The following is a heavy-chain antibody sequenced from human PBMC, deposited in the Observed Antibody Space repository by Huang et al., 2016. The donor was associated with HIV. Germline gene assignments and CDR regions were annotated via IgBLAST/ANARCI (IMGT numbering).Heavy chain of an antibody. J-gene: IGHJ4*02. D-gene: IGHD5-12*01. V-gene: IGHV4-61*01. Sequence: VQLQESGPGLVKPSETLSLTCTVSGGSVSSGNYYWIWIRQPPGRGLEWIGEIYFSGNTNYNPSLKSRVTISVDTSKNQFSLKLKSMTAADTAVYYCAREVPHHIGYAFHGSLEFWGRGTLVTVSS. CDR3: AREVPHHIGYAFHGSLEF. CDR1: GGSVSSGNYY. CDR2: IYFSGNT.